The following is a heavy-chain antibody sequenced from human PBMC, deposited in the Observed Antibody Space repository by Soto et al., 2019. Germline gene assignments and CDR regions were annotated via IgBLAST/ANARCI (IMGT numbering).Heavy chain of an antibody. CDR2: ISGYNGDT. CDR1: GYTFSKYA. J-gene: IGHJ6*02. V-gene: IGHV1-18*01. Sequence: ASVKVSCKASGYTFSKYAVSWVRQAPGQGLEWMGWISGYNGDTIYAQKVQGRVTMTIDTSTYTAYMELRSLTSDDTAIYYCAKNGQPPYYYYGMDVWGQGTQVTVSS. CDR3: AKNGQPPYYYYGMDV. D-gene: IGHD2-8*01.